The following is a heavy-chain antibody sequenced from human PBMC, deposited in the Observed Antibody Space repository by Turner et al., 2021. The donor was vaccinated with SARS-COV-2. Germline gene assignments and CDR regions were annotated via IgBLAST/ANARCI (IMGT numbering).Heavy chain of an antibody. V-gene: IGHV3-21*01. J-gene: IGHJ4*02. D-gene: IGHD6-13*01. CDR2: ISDSGIQT. CDR3: ATQAHGNSDGPWDF. Sequence: EVQMVESGGGLVEPGGSLRLSCAASGIPFMSHSMTWVRQSPGKVLELVSSISDSGIQTYFADSRKGRFIISRDNAKNTLYLQMDGLRVEDTAVYFCATQAHGNSDGPWDFWGPGTLVSVSS. CDR1: GIPFMSHS.